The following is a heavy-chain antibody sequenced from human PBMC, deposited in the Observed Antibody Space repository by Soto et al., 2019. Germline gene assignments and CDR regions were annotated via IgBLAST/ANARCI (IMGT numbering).Heavy chain of an antibody. CDR2: ISYDGSNK. J-gene: IGHJ6*02. Sequence: PGGSLRLSCAASGFTFSSYGMHWVRQAPGKGLEWVAVISYDGSNKYYADSVKGRFTISRDNSKNTLYLQMNSLRAEDTAVYYCAKXIYDFWSLYYYYYGMDVWGLGTTVTVSS. D-gene: IGHD3-3*01. CDR1: GFTFSSYG. CDR3: AKXIYDFWSLYYYYYGMDV. V-gene: IGHV3-30*18.